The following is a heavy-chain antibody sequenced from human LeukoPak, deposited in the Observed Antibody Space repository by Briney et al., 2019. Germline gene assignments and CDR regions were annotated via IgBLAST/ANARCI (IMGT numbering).Heavy chain of an antibody. CDR1: CYTFTSYG. Sequence: VKVSCKASCYTFTSYGISWLRQAPGQGLEWMGWISAYNGNTNYAQKLQGRVTMTTDTSTRTAYMELRSLRSDDTAVYYCARDNIVVVPAAIIAYFDYWGQGTLVTVSS. J-gene: IGHJ4*02. D-gene: IGHD2-2*01. V-gene: IGHV1-18*01. CDR2: ISAYNGNT. CDR3: ARDNIVVVPAAIIAYFDY.